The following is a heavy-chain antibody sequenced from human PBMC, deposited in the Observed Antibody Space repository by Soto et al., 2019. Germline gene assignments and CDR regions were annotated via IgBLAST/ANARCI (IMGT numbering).Heavy chain of an antibody. Sequence: SETLSLTCTVSGGSISSGDYYWSWIRQPPGEGLEWIGYIYYSGSTYYNTSLKSRVTISVDTSKNQFSLKLSSVTAADTAVYYCVRDLRSYGSGSYKANHFDYWGQGTLVTVSS. D-gene: IGHD3-10*01. CDR3: VRDLRSYGSGSYKANHFDY. CDR2: IYYSGST. J-gene: IGHJ4*02. V-gene: IGHV4-30-4*01. CDR1: GGSISSGDYY.